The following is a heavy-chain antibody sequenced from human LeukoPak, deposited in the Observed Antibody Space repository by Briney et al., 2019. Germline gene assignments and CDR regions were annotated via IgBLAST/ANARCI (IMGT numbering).Heavy chain of an antibody. CDR3: ARVRDYYDSSGQGYYYYGMDV. CDR1: GGSISSYY. V-gene: IGHV4-4*07. Sequence: SETLSLTCTVSGGSISSYYWSWIRQPAGKGLKWIGRIYTSGSTNYNPSLKSRVTMSVDTSKNQFSLKLSSVTAADTAVYYCARVRDYYDSSGQGYYYYGMDVWGQGTTVTVSS. CDR2: IYTSGST. D-gene: IGHD3-22*01. J-gene: IGHJ6*02.